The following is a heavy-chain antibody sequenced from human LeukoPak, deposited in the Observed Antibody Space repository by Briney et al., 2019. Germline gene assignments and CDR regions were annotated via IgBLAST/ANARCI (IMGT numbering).Heavy chain of an antibody. D-gene: IGHD2-15*01. Sequence: GSLRLSCAASGFTFSSYSMNWVRQAPGKGLEWVSSISSSSSYIYYADSVKGRFTISRDNAKNSLYLQMNSLRAEDTAVYYCASGRTRGYCSGGSCYSGWVYWGQGTLVTVSS. J-gene: IGHJ4*02. CDR1: GFTFSSYS. CDR2: ISSSSSYI. CDR3: ASGRTRGYCSGGSCYSGWVY. V-gene: IGHV3-21*01.